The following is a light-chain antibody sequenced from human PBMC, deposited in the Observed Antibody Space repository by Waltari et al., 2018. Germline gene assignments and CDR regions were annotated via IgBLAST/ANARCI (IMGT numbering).Light chain of an antibody. J-gene: IGLJ2*01. CDR2: TNK. Sequence: QSVLTQPPSASGTPGQRVTIFCAGSSSNIGSKGVNWYQQFPGTAPKLLIYTNKQRPSGVPALFSGSKSGTSASLAITGLQSEEEADYYCAAWDDSLNGPVFGGGTKLTVL. CDR3: AAWDDSLNGPV. V-gene: IGLV1-44*01. CDR1: SSNIGSKG.